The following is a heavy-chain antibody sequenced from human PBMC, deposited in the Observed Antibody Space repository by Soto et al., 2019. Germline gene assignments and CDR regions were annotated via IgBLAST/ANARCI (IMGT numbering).Heavy chain of an antibody. CDR2: IYSGGST. CDR1: GFTVSSTY. D-gene: IGHD3-22*01. V-gene: IGHV3-53*01. Sequence: GSLRLSCAASGFTVSSTYMNWVRQAPVRGLEWVSVIYSGGSTYYADSVKGRFTISRDNSKNTVYLQMNSLRAEDTAVFYCARTPYYDSSGYYYQYGMDVWGQGTTVTVSS. CDR3: ARTPYYDSSGYYYQYGMDV. J-gene: IGHJ6*02.